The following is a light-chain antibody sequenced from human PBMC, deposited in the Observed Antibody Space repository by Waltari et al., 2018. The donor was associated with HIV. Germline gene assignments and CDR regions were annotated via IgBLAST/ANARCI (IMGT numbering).Light chain of an antibody. J-gene: IGLJ2*01. CDR2: YDS. Sequence: SYVLTQPPSVSVAPGKAASITCGGNNIGSKSVHWYQQKPGQTPVLVIYYDSDRPSGIPERFSGSNSGNTATLTLSRVEDGDEADYYCQVWDTSNFVVFFGGGTKLTVL. CDR3: QVWDTSNFVVF. V-gene: IGLV3-21*04. CDR1: NIGSKS.